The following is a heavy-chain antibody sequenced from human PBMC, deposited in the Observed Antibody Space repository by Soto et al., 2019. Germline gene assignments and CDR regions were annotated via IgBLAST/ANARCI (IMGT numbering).Heavy chain of an antibody. D-gene: IGHD5-18*01. Sequence: GGSLRLSCAASGFTFDDYAMHWVRQAPGKGLEWVSLISWDGGSTYYADSVKGRFTISRDNSKNSLYLQMNSLRAEDTDLYYCAKARAYGMVTIKTDYYYGMDVWGQGTTVTVSS. V-gene: IGHV3-43D*04. CDR2: ISWDGGST. J-gene: IGHJ6*02. CDR3: AKARAYGMVTIKTDYYYGMDV. CDR1: GFTFDDYA.